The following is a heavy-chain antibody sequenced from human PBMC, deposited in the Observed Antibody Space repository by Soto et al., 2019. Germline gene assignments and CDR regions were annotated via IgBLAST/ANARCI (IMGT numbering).Heavy chain of an antibody. CDR3: AKAMDQQGVRLHFDY. CDR1: GVFFSSYT. Sequence: EVQLLESGGGLVQPGGSLRLSCVGSGVFFSSYTMTWVRQSHGKALEWVSSFSATSENTYYEDSVRGRFTTSRDNSKKTLFLQMNSLTAEDTAMYYCAKAMDQQGVRLHFDYWGQGILVIVSS. D-gene: IGHD2-2*01. CDR2: FSATSENT. J-gene: IGHJ4*02. V-gene: IGHV3-23*01.